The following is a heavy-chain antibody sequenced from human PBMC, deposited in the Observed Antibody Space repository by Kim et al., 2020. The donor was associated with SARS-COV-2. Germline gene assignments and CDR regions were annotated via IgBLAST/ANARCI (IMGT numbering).Heavy chain of an antibody. CDR1: GYTFTTYP. D-gene: IGHD4-4*01. V-gene: IGHV1-3*01. CDR3: AKSKTLEYSPWDQ. Sequence: ASVKVSCKASGYTFTTYPLHWMRQAPGQRLEWMGWINAANGNTQYSQRFQGRVTITRDTSASTAYMDLSDLRPEDTAVYYCAKSKTLEYSPWDQWGQGTLVTVSS. CDR2: INAANGNT. J-gene: IGHJ4*02.